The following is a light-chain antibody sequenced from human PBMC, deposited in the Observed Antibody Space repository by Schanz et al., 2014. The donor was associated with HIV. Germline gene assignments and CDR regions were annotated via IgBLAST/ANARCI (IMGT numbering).Light chain of an antibody. J-gene: IGKJ2*01. CDR3: QQYDSYPYT. CDR2: AAS. CDR1: QGIGND. Sequence: DIQMTQSPSTLSASVGDRVTITCRASQGIGNDLGWYQQRPGKAPKRLIYAASTLQSGVPSRFSGSGSGTEFTLTISSLQPEDFATYYCQQYDSYPYTFGQGTKLEIK. V-gene: IGKV1-17*01.